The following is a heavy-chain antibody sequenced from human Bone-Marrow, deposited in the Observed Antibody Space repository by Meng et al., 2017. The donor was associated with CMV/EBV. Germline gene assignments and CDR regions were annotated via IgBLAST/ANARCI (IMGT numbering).Heavy chain of an antibody. Sequence: KVSCKGSGYSFTSYWIGWVRQMPGKGLEWMGIIYPGDSDTRYSPSFQGQVTISADKSISTAYLQWSSLKASDTAMYYCARDRGRGYSSSSSPNWFDPWGQGTLVTVSS. CDR1: GYSFTSYW. CDR3: ARDRGRGYSSSSSPNWFDP. V-gene: IGHV5-51*01. J-gene: IGHJ5*02. D-gene: IGHD6-6*01. CDR2: IYPGDSDT.